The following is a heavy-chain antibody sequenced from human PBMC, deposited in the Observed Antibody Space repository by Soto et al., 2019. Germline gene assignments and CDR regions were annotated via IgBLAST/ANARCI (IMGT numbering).Heavy chain of an antibody. CDR1: GGTFSSYA. V-gene: IGHV1-69*13. CDR2: IIPIFGTA. Sequence: EASVKVSCKASGGTFSSYAISWVRQAPGQGLEWMGGIIPIFGTANYAQKFQGRVTITADESTSTAYMELSSLRSEDTAVYYCANLGSRLEHYRNYYYGMDVWG. CDR3: ANLGSRLEHYRNYYYGMDV. J-gene: IGHJ6*02. D-gene: IGHD3-3*02.